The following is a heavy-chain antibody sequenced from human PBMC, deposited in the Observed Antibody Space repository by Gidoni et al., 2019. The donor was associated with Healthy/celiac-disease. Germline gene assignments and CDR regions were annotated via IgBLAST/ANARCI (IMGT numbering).Heavy chain of an antibody. Sequence: EVQLVQSGAEVKKPGESLRISCTGSGYSFPSYWISWVRQMPGKGLEWMGRIDPSDSYTNYSPSFQGHVTISADKSISTAYLQWSSLKASDTAMYYCVREPDDSSGYSDYWGQGTLVTVSS. D-gene: IGHD3-22*01. CDR3: VREPDDSSGYSDY. V-gene: IGHV5-10-1*03. CDR1: GYSFPSYW. CDR2: IDPSDSYT. J-gene: IGHJ4*02.